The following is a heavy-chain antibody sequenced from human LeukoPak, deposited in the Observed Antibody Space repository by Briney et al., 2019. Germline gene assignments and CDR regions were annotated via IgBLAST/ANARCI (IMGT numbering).Heavy chain of an antibody. CDR3: ARQWGSDAVTGFYYYYMDV. J-gene: IGHJ6*03. V-gene: IGHV4-39*01. CDR1: GGSISSSSYY. Sequence: LSATLSLTCTVSGGSISSSSYYWGWIRQPPGKGLEWIGSIYYSGRTYYNPSLKSRVTISVDTSKNQFSLKLSSVTAADTAVYYCARQWGSDAVTGFYYYYMDVWGKGTTVTVSS. D-gene: IGHD3-16*01. CDR2: IYYSGRT.